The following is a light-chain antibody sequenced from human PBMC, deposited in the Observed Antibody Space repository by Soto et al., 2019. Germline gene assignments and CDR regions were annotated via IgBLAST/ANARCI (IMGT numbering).Light chain of an antibody. CDR2: DVS. CDR3: SSYTSSSTLV. V-gene: IGLV2-14*01. J-gene: IGLJ1*01. CDR1: SSDVGGYNY. Sequence: QSVLTQPASVSGSPGQSITISCTGTSSDVGGYNYVSWYQQHPGKAPKLMIYDVSNRPSGVSNRFSCSKSGNTASLTISGLHAEDEAYYYCSSYTSSSTLVFGTGTKLTVL.